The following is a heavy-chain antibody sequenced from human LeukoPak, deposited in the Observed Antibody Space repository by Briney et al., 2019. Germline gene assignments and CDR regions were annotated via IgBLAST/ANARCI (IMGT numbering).Heavy chain of an antibody. V-gene: IGHV4-34*01. CDR3: AGRLIYFYGMDV. CDR2: VDHSGST. CDR1: GGSFSDHY. Sequence: SETLSLTCAVSGGSFSDHYWTWIRQSPGKGLECIGEVDHSGSTNYNPSLKSRVTISRDTSKSQVSLKLTSVTAADTAVYYCAGRLIYFYGMDVWGQGTTVTVSS. J-gene: IGHJ6*02.